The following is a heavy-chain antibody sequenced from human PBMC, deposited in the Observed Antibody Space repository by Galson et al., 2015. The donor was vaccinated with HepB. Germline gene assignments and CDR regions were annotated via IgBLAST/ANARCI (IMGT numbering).Heavy chain of an antibody. CDR2: IYYSGST. V-gene: IGHV4-30-4*01. CDR1: GGSISSGDYY. D-gene: IGHD4-11*01. Sequence: TLSLTCTVSGGSISSGDYYWSWIRQPPGKGLEWIGYIYYSGSTYYNPSLKSRVTISVDTSKNQFSLKLSSVTAADTAVYYCAREDYSMYYYYGMDVWGQGTTVTVSS. CDR3: AREDYSMYYYYGMDV. J-gene: IGHJ6*02.